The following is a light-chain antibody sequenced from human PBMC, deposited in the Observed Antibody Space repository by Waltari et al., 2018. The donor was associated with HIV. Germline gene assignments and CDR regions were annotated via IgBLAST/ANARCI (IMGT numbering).Light chain of an antibody. CDR2: VSS. CDR3: QQYNIWPPLT. J-gene: IGKJ4*01. Sequence: DIVMMPSPGTLSVSPGERATLSCRASQSVSRNLAWYQQNPGQPPRHLIYVSSTRTTGIPARFSATGSGTEFTLTISSLQSEDFAVYYCQQYNIWPPLTFGGGTKVEMK. CDR1: QSVSRN. V-gene: IGKV3-15*01.